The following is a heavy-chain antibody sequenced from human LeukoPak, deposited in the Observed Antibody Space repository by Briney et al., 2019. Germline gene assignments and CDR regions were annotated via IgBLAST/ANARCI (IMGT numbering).Heavy chain of an antibody. CDR1: GFTFINAW. Sequence: PGGSLRLSCAASGFTFINAWMSWVRQAPGKGLEWVGRIKSKTDGGTTDYAAPVKGRFTISRDDSKNTLYLQMNSLKTEDTAVYYCTTAGEMLAYCGGDCYSPSWGQGTLVTVSS. J-gene: IGHJ5*02. D-gene: IGHD2-21*02. V-gene: IGHV3-15*01. CDR2: IKSKTDGGTT. CDR3: TTAGEMLAYCGGDCYSPS.